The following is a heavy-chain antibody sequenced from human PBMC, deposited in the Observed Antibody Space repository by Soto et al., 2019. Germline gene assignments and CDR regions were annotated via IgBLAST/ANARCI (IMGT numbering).Heavy chain of an antibody. CDR1: GFIFDDYA. D-gene: IGHD3-9*01. CDR3: ANVAGYSKGQFDS. CDR2: ISWNSGII. Sequence: PGGSRRLSCAASGFIFDDYAMHWVRQTPGKGLEWVSCISWNSGIIDYADSVKGRFTISRDNAKNSLYLQMTSLRPEDTALYYCANVAGYSKGQFDSWGQGALDTVSS. J-gene: IGHJ4*02. V-gene: IGHV3-9*01.